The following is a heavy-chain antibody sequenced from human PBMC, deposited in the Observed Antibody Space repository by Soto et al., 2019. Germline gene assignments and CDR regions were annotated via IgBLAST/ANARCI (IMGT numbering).Heavy chain of an antibody. CDR3: ARAISGYVS. CDR1: GYTFSRYG. J-gene: IGHJ5*02. D-gene: IGHD5-12*01. V-gene: IGHV1-3*04. CDR2: INTGNGNT. Sequence: ASVKVSCKASGYTFSRYGIHWVRQAPGQGLEWMGWINTGNGNTRYSQRFQGRVTLTTDTSASTAYMDVSSLTSEDTAVYYCARAISGYVSWGQGTLVTVSS.